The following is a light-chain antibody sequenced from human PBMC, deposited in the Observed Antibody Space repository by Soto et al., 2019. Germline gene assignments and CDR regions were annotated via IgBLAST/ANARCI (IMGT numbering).Light chain of an antibody. CDR1: NIGSKN. J-gene: IGLJ2*01. Sequence: SYELTQPLSVSVALGQTARITCGGNNIGSKNVHWYQQKSGQAPVLVMYRDTNRPSGIPERFSGSNSGNTATLTISRAQGRDEAHYFCQVWDSSTVLFGGGTKLTVL. CDR3: QVWDSSTVL. V-gene: IGLV3-9*01. CDR2: RDT.